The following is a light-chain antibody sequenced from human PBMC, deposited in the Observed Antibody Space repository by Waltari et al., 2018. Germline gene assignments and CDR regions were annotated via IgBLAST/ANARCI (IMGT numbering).Light chain of an antibody. J-gene: IGKJ5*01. CDR2: YAS. V-gene: IGKV6-21*02. CDR1: QSIGRS. Sequence: EIVLTQSPDFQSVTPKEKVTITCRASQSIGRSLHWYQRKPGQSLNLLIKYASQTISGIPARFSGSGSGTDFTLTITSLEAEDAATYFCHQSSKLPMTFGQGTRLEI. CDR3: HQSSKLPMT.